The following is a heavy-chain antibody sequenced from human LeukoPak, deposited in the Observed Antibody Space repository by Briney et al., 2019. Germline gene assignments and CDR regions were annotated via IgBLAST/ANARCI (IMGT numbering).Heavy chain of an antibody. CDR2: IWYDGSNK. CDR1: GFTFSSYG. V-gene: IGHV3-33*01. CDR3: ARGGFYGDYPIDY. D-gene: IGHD4-17*01. Sequence: GGSLRLSCAASGFTFSSYGMHWVRQAPGKGLEWVAGIWYDGSNKYYADSVKGRFTISRDNSKNTLYLQMNSLRAEDTAVYYCARGGFYGDYPIDYWGQGTLVTVSS. J-gene: IGHJ4*02.